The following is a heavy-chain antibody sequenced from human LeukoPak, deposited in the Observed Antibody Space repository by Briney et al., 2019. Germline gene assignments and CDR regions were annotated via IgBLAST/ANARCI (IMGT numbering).Heavy chain of an antibody. Sequence: GGSLRLSCAASGFTFSSYSMNWVRQAPGKGLEWVSSIKGRFTISRDNPKNSLYLQMNSLRAEDTAVYYCAKAVVGEYDYWGQGTLVTVSS. D-gene: IGHD3-16*01. J-gene: IGHJ4*02. CDR2: I. CDR1: GFTFSSYS. CDR3: AKAVVGEYDY. V-gene: IGHV3-21*04.